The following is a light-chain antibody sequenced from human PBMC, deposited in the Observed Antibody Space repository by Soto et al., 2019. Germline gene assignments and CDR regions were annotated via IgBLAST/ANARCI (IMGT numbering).Light chain of an antibody. CDR2: GAS. CDR3: QQTFLTPPLT. J-gene: IGKJ4*01. V-gene: IGKV1-39*01. CDR1: QSISTY. Sequence: DIQMTQSPSSLSASIGDRITITCRASQSISTYLNWYQQKPGKAPSLLIYGASTLQSGVPSRFSGSGSATDFTLTIISLQPEDFATYYCQQTFLTPPLTFGGGTKVEIK.